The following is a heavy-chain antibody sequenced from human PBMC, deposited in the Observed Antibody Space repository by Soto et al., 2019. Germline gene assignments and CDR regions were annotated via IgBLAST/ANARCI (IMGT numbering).Heavy chain of an antibody. D-gene: IGHD2-2*01. CDR2: ISGSGGTT. CDR3: AEDRSRTSFYSCDY. CDR1: GFTFRNYA. Sequence: EVQLLESGGGLVQPGGSLRLSCAASGFTFRNYAMSWARQAPGKGLEWVSAISGSGGTTHYADSVKGRFTISRDNSKNTPYLQMNSLRIEYTAVYYCAEDRSRTSFYSCDYFGQGSLVTVSS. J-gene: IGHJ4*02. V-gene: IGHV3-23*01.